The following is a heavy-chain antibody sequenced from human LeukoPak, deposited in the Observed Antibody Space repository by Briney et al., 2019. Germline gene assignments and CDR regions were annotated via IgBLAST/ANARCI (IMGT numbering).Heavy chain of an antibody. D-gene: IGHD6-19*01. V-gene: IGHV3-30*03. CDR1: GFTFSSYG. J-gene: IGHJ4*02. Sequence: PGGSLRLSCAASGFTFSSYGMHWVRQAPGKGLEWVAVISYDGSNKDYADSVKGRFTISRDDSKNTLFLQMNSLRIDDTAVYYCARLKAEAGPHYYFDYWGQGTLVTVSS. CDR3: ARLKAEAGPHYYFDY. CDR2: ISYDGSNK.